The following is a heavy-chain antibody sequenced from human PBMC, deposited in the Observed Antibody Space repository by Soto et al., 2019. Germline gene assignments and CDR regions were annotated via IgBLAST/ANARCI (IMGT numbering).Heavy chain of an antibody. D-gene: IGHD2-2*01. CDR1: GYTFTGYY. CDR3: ARARGYCSSTSCYTPPNWFDP. CDR2: INPNSGGT. Sequence: QVQLVQSGAEVKKPGASVKVSCKASGYTFTGYYMHWVRQAPGQGLEWMGWINPNSGGTNYAQKFQGWVTMPRDTSISTAYMELSRLRSDDTAVYYCARARGYCSSTSCYTPPNWFDPWGQGTLVTVSS. V-gene: IGHV1-2*04. J-gene: IGHJ5*02.